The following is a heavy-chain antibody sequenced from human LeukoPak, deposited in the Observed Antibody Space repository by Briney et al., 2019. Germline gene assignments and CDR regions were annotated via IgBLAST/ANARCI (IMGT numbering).Heavy chain of an antibody. CDR2: INPNSGGT. CDR3: ARDLGDILTGLSLN. J-gene: IGHJ4*02. Sequence: ASVKVSCKASGYTFTGYYMHWVRQAPGQGLEWMGWINPNSGGTNYAQKFQGRVTVTRDTSISTAYMELSRLRSDDTAVYYCARDLGDILTGLSLNWGQGTLVTVSS. V-gene: IGHV1-2*02. CDR1: GYTFTGYY. D-gene: IGHD3-9*01.